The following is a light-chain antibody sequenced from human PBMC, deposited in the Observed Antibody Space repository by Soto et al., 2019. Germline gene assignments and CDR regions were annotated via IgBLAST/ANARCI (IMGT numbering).Light chain of an antibody. Sequence: DIQRTQSPSSVSASVGDSVTITCRASQGIGSWLAWYQQQPGNAPKRLIYAASTLEAGVPSRFSGRGSGTEFTLTISGLQPEDFATYYCQQANTLPYTFGQGTNLEIK. CDR1: QGIGSW. CDR3: QQANTLPYT. J-gene: IGKJ2*01. CDR2: AAS. V-gene: IGKV1-12*01.